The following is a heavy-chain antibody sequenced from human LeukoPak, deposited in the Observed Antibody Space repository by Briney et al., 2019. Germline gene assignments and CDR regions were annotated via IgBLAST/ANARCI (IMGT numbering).Heavy chain of an antibody. CDR2: ITASSSYR. Sequence: GGSRRLSWAASGFEFTRYFMTWVLQPPGKGLEWVASITASSSYRYYADSVRGRFTISRDNAKHSLYLQMNSLRAEDTAVYYCARVGVSPTNTPAFHFRGQGPLVAASS. CDR3: ARVGVSPTNTPAFHF. CDR1: GFEFTRYF. V-gene: IGHV3-21*06. J-gene: IGHJ4*02. D-gene: IGHD2-8*01.